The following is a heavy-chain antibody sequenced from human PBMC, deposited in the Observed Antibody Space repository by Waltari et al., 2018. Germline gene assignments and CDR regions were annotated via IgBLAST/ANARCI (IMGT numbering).Heavy chain of an antibody. CDR1: GGSISSGGYS. V-gene: IGHV4-30-2*01. Sequence: QLQLQESGSGLVKPSQTLSLTCAVSGGSISSGGYSWSWIRQPPGKGLEWIGYIYHSGSTYYNPSLKSRVTISVDRSKNQFSLKLSSVTAADTAVYYCARGWDDFWSGRDWFDPWGQGTLVTVSS. J-gene: IGHJ5*02. D-gene: IGHD3-3*01. CDR2: IYHSGST. CDR3: ARGWDDFWSGRDWFDP.